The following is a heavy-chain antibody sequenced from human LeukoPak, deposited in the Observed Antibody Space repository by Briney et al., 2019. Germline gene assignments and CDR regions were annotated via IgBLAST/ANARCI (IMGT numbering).Heavy chain of an antibody. CDR3: ARGRYYYGSGSYKFDP. D-gene: IGHD3-10*01. Sequence: ASVKVSCEASGYTFTSYYMHWVRQAPGQGLEWMGIINPSGGSTSYAQKFQGRVTMTRDTSTSTVYMELSSLRSEDTAVYYCARGRYYYGSGSYKFDPWGQGTLVTVSS. CDR1: GYTFTSYY. J-gene: IGHJ5*02. V-gene: IGHV1-46*01. CDR2: INPSGGST.